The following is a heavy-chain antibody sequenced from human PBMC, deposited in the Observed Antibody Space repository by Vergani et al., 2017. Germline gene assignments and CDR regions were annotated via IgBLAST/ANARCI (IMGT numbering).Heavy chain of an antibody. V-gene: IGHV1-69*02. CDR3: ARIEQLDVHNWFDP. CDR1: GGTFSSYT. Sequence: QVQLVQSGAEVKKPGSSVKVSCKASGGTFSSYTISWVRQAPGQGLEWMGRIIPILGIANYAQKFQGRVTITADKSTSTAYMELRSLRSDDTAVYYCARIEQLDVHNWFDPWGQGTLVTVSS. D-gene: IGHD6-6*01. CDR2: IIPILGIA. J-gene: IGHJ5*02.